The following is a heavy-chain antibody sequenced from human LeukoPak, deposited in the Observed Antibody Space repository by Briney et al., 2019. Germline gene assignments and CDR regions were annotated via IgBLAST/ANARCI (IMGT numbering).Heavy chain of an antibody. V-gene: IGHV3-23*01. J-gene: IGHJ4*02. D-gene: IGHD6-19*01. CDR2: ISGSGGST. Sequence: GESLRLSCAASGFTFSSYAMSWVRQAPGKGLEWVSAISGSGGSTYYADSVKGRFTISRDNSKNTLYLQMSSLRAEDTAVYYCATTEVAVAGTSGPIDYWGQGTLVTVSS. CDR1: GFTFSSYA. CDR3: ATTEVAVAGTSGPIDY.